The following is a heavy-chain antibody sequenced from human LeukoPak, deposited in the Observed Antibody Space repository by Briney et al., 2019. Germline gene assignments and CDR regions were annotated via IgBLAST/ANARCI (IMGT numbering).Heavy chain of an antibody. CDR3: AKGWESYDPSGYLDAFDI. CDR2: IWYDGSNK. Sequence: GSLRLSCAGSGFTFRSYGRHGVRQAPGKGLEGLAVIWYDGSNKYYADSVKGRFTISRDNSKNTLYLQMKSLRAEDTAVYYCAKGWESYDPSGYLDAFDIWGQGTMVTVSS. J-gene: IGHJ3*02. V-gene: IGHV3-33*06. D-gene: IGHD1-26*01. CDR1: GFTFRSYG.